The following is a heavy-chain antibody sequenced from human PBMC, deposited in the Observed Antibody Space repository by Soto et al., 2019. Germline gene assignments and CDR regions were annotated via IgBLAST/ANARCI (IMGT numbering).Heavy chain of an antibody. CDR1: GFTFSSYG. CDR3: ARYDCGGY. CDR2: IWYDGSNK. J-gene: IGHJ4*02. D-gene: IGHD2-21*01. V-gene: IGHV3-33*01. Sequence: QVQLVESGGGVVQPGRSLRLSCAASGFTFSSYGMHWVRQAPGKGLEWVAVIWYDGSNKYYADSVKGRFTISRDNSKNTLYLQVNSRRAEDTAVYYCARYDCGGYWGQGTMVTVSS.